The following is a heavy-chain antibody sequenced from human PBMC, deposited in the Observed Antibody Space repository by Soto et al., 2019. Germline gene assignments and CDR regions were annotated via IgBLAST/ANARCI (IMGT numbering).Heavy chain of an antibody. J-gene: IGHJ4*02. V-gene: IGHV1-69*01. CDR1: GGTFSSYS. Sequence: QVQLVQSGAEVKKPGSSVKVSCKASGGTFSSYSITWVRQAPGQGLEWMGGFVPLVGTANYAQKFQGRLTIPAGESASTAYMDLSSLRSDDTAIYYCAIGSTYSGEFEFWGQGALVTVSS. CDR3: AIGSTYSGEFEF. D-gene: IGHD1-26*01. CDR2: FVPLVGTA.